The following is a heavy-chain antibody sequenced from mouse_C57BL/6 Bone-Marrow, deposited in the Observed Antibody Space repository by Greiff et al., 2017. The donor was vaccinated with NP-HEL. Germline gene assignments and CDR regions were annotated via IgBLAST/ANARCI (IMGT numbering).Heavy chain of an antibody. CDR1: EYEFPSHD. J-gene: IGHJ1*03. CDR2: INSDGGST. V-gene: IGHV5-2*03. Sequence: EVMLVESGGGLVQPGESLKLSCESNEYEFPSHDMSWVRKTPEKRLELVAAINSDGGSTYYPDTMERRFIISSDNTKKPLYLQMSSLRSEDTALYYCARQSYDYWYFDVWGTGTTVTVSS. D-gene: IGHD2-12*01. CDR3: ARQSYDYWYFDV.